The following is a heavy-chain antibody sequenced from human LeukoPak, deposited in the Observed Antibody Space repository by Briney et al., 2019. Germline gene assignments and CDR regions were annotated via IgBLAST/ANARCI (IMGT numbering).Heavy chain of an antibody. CDR2: IYYNENT. CDR1: GVSIYGSTYY. V-gene: IGHV4-39*01. Sequence: SETLSLTCTVSGVSIYGSTYYWAWIRQPPGKGLEFIGSIYYNENTYHNPSLKSRLTISVDTSTNHFSLRLTSVTAADTAIYYCARQLAAGNDAFDIWGQGTVVTVSS. J-gene: IGHJ3*02. CDR3: ARQLAAGNDAFDI. D-gene: IGHD2-15*01.